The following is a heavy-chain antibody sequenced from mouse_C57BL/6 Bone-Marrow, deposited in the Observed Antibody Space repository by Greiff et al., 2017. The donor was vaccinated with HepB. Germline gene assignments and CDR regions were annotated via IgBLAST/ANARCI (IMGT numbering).Heavy chain of an antibody. CDR3: ARRKIGTTVVDFDY. CDR2: INPNNGGT. CDR1: GYTFTDYN. D-gene: IGHD1-1*01. Sequence: VQLKQPGAELVKPGASVKLSCKASGYTFTDYNMDWVKQSHGKSLEWIGDINPNNGGTIYNQKFKGKATLTVDKSSSTAYMELRSLTSEDTAVYYCARRKIGTTVVDFDYWGQGTTLTVSS. V-gene: IGHV1-18*01. J-gene: IGHJ2*01.